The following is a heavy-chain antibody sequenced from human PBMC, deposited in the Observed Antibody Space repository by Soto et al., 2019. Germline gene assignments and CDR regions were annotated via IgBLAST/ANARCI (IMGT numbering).Heavy chain of an antibody. D-gene: IGHD7-27*01. Sequence: EVQLVESGGGLVKPGGSLRLSCPVSGFTFSIYSMNWVRQAPGKGLEWVSSISSSSSYIYYADSVKGRFTISRDNAKNSLYLQMNSLRAEDTAVYYCARKLGPTDYYFVMDVWGQGTTVTVSS. V-gene: IGHV3-21*06. CDR1: GFTFSIYS. J-gene: IGHJ6*02. CDR2: ISSSSSYI. CDR3: ARKLGPTDYYFVMDV.